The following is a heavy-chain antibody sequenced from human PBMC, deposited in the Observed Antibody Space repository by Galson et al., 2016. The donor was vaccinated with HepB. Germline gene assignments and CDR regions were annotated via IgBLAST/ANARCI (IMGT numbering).Heavy chain of an antibody. D-gene: IGHD5-18*01. CDR1: GGSISSSNW. V-gene: IGHV4-4*02. J-gene: IGHJ4*02. Sequence: SETLSLTCAVSGGSISSSNWWNWVRQPPGKGLEWIGEIFHSGSPTYSPSLKSRVTISVDKSKNQFSLRLSSVTAADTAVYYCARTTRGYSYGTIFDYWGQGTLVTVSS. CDR3: ARTTRGYSYGTIFDY. CDR2: IFHSGSP.